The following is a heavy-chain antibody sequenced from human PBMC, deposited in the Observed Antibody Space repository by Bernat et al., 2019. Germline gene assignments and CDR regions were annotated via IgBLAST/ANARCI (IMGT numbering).Heavy chain of an antibody. V-gene: IGHV3-53*05. Sequence: EVQLVETGGGLIQPGGSLRLSCTASGFTVSSNYMSWVRQAPGKGLEWVSVIYSGGSTYYADSVKGRFTISRDNSKNTLYLQMNSLRAEDTAVYYCATYDILTGYYHWGQGTLVTVSS. J-gene: IGHJ4*02. D-gene: IGHD3-9*01. CDR1: GFTVSSNY. CDR3: ATYDILTGYYH. CDR2: IYSGGST.